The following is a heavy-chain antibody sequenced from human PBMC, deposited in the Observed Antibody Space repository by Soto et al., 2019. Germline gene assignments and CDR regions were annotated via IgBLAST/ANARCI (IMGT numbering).Heavy chain of an antibody. V-gene: IGHV3-48*03. CDR1: GFTFSSYE. J-gene: IGHJ6*02. CDR3: ARDPAIYSGKFDYGLDV. Sequence: EVQLVESGGGLVQAGGSLRLFCAVSGFTFSSYEMNWVRQAPGKGLEWVSYIGTSGKTIYYADSVRGRFTISRDNAKNSLYLQMNSLRSEDRAVYFCARDPAIYSGKFDYGLDVWGRGTTVTVSS. CDR2: IGTSGKTI. D-gene: IGHD4-4*01.